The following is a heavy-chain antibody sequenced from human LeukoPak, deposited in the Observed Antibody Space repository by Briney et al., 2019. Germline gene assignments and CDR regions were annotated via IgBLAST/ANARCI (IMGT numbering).Heavy chain of an antibody. D-gene: IGHD4-17*01. CDR3: AKDDYGDYVRWFDP. V-gene: IGHV3-23*01. Sequence: GGSLRLSCAASGFIFSRYAMSWVRQAPGKGLEWVSSIGGSGDGTYYTDSVKGRFTISRDNSKNILYLQMNSLRAVDTAVYYCAKDDYGDYVRWFDPWGQGTLVTVSS. CDR2: IGGSGDGT. J-gene: IGHJ5*02. CDR1: GFIFSRYA.